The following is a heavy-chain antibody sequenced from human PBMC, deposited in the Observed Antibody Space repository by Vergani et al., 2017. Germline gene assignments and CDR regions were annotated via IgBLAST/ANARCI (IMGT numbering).Heavy chain of an antibody. V-gene: IGHV3-9*02. D-gene: IGHD6-6*01. J-gene: IGHJ5*02. Sequence: EVQLEESGGGLVLPGRSLGLSCVASGFTSAGYAMHWVPQAPGKGLEWVSGISWNSNSIGYADSVKGRFTISRDNAKNSLYLQMNSLRAEDTALYYCAKXLGTSSGGGWFDPWGQGTLVTVSS. CDR3: AKXLGTSSGGGWFDP. CDR2: ISWNSNSI. CDR1: GFTSAGYA.